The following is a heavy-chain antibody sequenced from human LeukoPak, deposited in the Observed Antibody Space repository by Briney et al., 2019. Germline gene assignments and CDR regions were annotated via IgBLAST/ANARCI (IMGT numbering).Heavy chain of an antibody. CDR3: AREAAAGTFYFDY. CDR2: IYFSGST. D-gene: IGHD6-13*01. Sequence: SETLSLTCTVSGGSISSSSYYWGWIRQPPGKGLEWIGSIYFSGSTYYNPSLKSRVTISVDTSKNQFSLKLSSVTAADTAVYYCAREAAAGTFYFDYWGQGTLVTVSS. J-gene: IGHJ4*02. CDR1: GGSISSSSYY. V-gene: IGHV4-39*07.